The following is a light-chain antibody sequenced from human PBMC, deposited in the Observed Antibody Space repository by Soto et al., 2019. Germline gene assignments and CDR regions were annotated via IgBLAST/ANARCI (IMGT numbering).Light chain of an antibody. V-gene: IGKV3-15*01. J-gene: IGKJ5*01. CDR3: QQSGT. Sequence: EIVMTQSPATLSVSPGERATLSCRASQSVGSNLAWYQQKPGQAPRLLIYGATTRATGIPARFGGSWSGTEFTLTISSLQSEDFAVYYCQQSGTFGQGTRLEI. CDR2: GAT. CDR1: QSVGSN.